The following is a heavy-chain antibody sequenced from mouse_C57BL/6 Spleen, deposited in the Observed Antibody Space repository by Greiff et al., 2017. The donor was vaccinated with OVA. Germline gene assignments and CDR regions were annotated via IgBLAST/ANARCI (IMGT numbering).Heavy chain of an antibody. Sequence: DVKLVESGGGLVKPGGSLKLSCAASGFTFSDYGMHWVRQAPEKGLEWVAYISSGSSTIYYADTVKGRFTISRDNAKNTLFLQMTSLRSEDTAMYYCARGLGRKGYFDVWGTGTTVTVSS. CDR3: ARGLGRKGYFDV. CDR1: GFTFSDYG. D-gene: IGHD4-1*01. CDR2: ISSGSSTI. J-gene: IGHJ1*03. V-gene: IGHV5-17*01.